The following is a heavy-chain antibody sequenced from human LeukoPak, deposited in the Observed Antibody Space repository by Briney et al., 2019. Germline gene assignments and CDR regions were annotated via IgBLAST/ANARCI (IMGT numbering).Heavy chain of an antibody. J-gene: IGHJ4*02. V-gene: IGHV1-46*01. D-gene: IGHD5-24*01. CDR3: ARRDGQFDY. CDR2: ITPSGGST. Sequence: GASVKVSCKASGYTFTNYYMHWVRQAPGQGLEWLGLITPSGGSTSYAQKFQGRVTMTRDMSTSTVYMELSSLRSEDTAVYYCARRDGQFDYWGQGTLVTVSS. CDR1: GYTFTNYY.